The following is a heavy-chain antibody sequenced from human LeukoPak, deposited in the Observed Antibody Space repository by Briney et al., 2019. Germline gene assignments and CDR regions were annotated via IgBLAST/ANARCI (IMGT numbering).Heavy chain of an antibody. CDR1: GFTVSSNY. D-gene: IGHD6-6*01. J-gene: IGHJ4*02. V-gene: IGHV3-53*01. CDR2: IYSGGST. Sequence: GGSLRLSCAASGFTVSSNYMSWVRQAPGKGLEWVSVIYSGGSTYYADSVKGRFTISRDSSKNTLYLQMNSLRAEDTAVYYCARARSSWVFDYWGQGTLVTVSS. CDR3: ARARSSWVFDY.